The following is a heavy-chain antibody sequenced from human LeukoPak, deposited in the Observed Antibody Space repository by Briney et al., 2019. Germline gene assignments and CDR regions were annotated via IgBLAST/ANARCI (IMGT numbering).Heavy chain of an antibody. D-gene: IGHD2-15*01. J-gene: IGHJ4*02. CDR1: GYTFTSYD. Sequence: ASVEVSCKASGYTFTSYDINWVRQATGQGLEWMGWMNPNSGNTGYAQKFQGRVTMTRNTSISTAYMELSSLRSEDTAVYYCARGGYCSGGSCYSGFHYWGQGTLVTVSS. V-gene: IGHV1-8*01. CDR3: ARGGYCSGGSCYSGFHY. CDR2: MNPNSGNT.